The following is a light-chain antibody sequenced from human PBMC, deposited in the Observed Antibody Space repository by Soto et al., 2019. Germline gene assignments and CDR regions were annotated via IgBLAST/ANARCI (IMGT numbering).Light chain of an antibody. J-gene: IGKJ1*01. Sequence: IHMTQSPSTLSASVLDRFTITFRASQSVSDWLAWYQQKPGNPPKLLIYDTSRLESAVPSRFSASGSGTEFTLTISGLQPDDFATYYCHQYNSYTWTFGQGTKVDIK. CDR3: HQYNSYTWT. V-gene: IGKV1-5*01. CDR2: DTS. CDR1: QSVSDW.